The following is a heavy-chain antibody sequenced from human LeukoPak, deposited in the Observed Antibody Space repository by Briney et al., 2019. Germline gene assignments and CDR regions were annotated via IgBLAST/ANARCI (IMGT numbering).Heavy chain of an antibody. D-gene: IGHD3-3*01. J-gene: IGHJ6*02. CDR2: IYHSGST. V-gene: IGHV4-4*02. CDR3: ASTHYDFWSGQYYYYGMDV. CDR1: GGSISSSNW. Sequence: PSETLSLTCAVSGGSISSSNWWSWVRQPPGKGLEWIGEIYHSGSTNYNPSLKSRVTISVDKSKNQFSLKLSSVIAADTAVYYCASTHYDFWSGQYYYYGMDVWGQGTTVTVSS.